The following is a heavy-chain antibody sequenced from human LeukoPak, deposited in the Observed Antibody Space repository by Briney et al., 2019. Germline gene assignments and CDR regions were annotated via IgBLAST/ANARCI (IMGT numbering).Heavy chain of an antibody. CDR1: GFTFSSYW. Sequence: GGSLRLSCAASGFTFSSYWMHWDRQAPGKGLVWVSRVNSDGSGTSYADSVKGRFTISRDNAKNTLYLQMNSLRAEDTAVYYCARDGVATIDLEYWGQGTLVTVSS. CDR2: VNSDGSGT. J-gene: IGHJ4*02. V-gene: IGHV3-74*01. CDR3: ARDGVATIDLEY. D-gene: IGHD5-24*01.